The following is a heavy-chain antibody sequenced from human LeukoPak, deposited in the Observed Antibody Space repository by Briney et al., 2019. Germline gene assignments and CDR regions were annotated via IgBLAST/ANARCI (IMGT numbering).Heavy chain of an antibody. CDR2: IYHSGST. D-gene: IGHD1-26*01. Sequence: PSEALSLTCTVSGYSISSGYYWGWIRQPPGKGLEWIGSIYHSGSTYYNPSLKSRVTISVDTSKNQFSLKLSSVTAADTAVYYCARDFGYSGSYYVGASGDYWGQGTLVTVSS. CDR1: GYSISSGYY. V-gene: IGHV4-38-2*02. J-gene: IGHJ4*02. CDR3: ARDFGYSGSYYVGASGDY.